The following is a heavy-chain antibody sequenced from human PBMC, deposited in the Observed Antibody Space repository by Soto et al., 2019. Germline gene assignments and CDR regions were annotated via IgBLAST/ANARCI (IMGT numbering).Heavy chain of an antibody. CDR2: ITDSSSDT. J-gene: IGHJ4*02. Sequence: GGSMRVSCAASGFTFNNYAMGWVRPDTGKGLEWVSAITDSSSDTYYLDSVKGRFTISRDNSKNTLYLQMNSLRAEDTAIYYCAKLGSSSWSPHYYFDYWGQGTLVTVSS. CDR3: AKLGSSSWSPHYYFDY. V-gene: IGHV3-23*01. D-gene: IGHD2-2*01. CDR1: GFTFNNYA.